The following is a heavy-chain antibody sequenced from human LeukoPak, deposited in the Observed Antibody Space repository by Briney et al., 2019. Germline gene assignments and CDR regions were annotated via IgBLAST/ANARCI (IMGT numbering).Heavy chain of an antibody. D-gene: IGHD6-19*01. CDR3: ARDESRLDRRDFGY. V-gene: IGHV3-7*01. Sequence: GGSLRLSCAASGFTFSSYWMTWVRQAPGKGLAWVANIKQDGSEKFYVDSVKGRFTISRDNAKNSLYLQMNSLRAEDTAVYYCARDESRLDRRDFGYWGQGTLVTVSS. CDR2: IKQDGSEK. CDR1: GFTFSSYW. J-gene: IGHJ4*02.